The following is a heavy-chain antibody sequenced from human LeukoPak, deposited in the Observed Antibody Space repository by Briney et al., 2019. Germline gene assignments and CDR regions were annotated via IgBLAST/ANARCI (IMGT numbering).Heavy chain of an antibody. CDR3: AKVPYSSSWYYFDY. Sequence: GGSLRLSCAASGFTFSSYAMSWVRQAPGKGLEWVSAISGSGGSTYYADSVKGRFTISRDNSKNTLYLQMSSLGAEDTAVYYCAKVPYSSSWYYFDYWGQGTLVTVSS. D-gene: IGHD6-13*01. CDR2: ISGSGGST. J-gene: IGHJ4*02. CDR1: GFTFSSYA. V-gene: IGHV3-23*01.